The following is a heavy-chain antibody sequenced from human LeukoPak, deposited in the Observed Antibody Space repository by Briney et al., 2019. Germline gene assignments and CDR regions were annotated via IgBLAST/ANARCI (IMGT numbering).Heavy chain of an antibody. J-gene: IGHJ4*02. CDR2: VNWHGTT. CDR3: AKDLTYESSGSVIDN. V-gene: IGHV3-43*01. CDR1: GFIFEDYT. D-gene: IGHD3-22*01. Sequence: GSLRLSCAASGFIFEDYTMHWVRQVPGKTLEWVSLVNWHGTTYYADSLKGRFTISRDNSKNSLYLQMDSLRTEDTAFYYCAKDLTYESSGSVIDNWGLGTLVTVSS.